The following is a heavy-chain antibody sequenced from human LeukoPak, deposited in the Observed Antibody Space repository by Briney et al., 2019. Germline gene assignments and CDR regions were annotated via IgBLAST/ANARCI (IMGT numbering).Heavy chain of an antibody. D-gene: IGHD3-3*01. Sequence: PGGSLRLSCAASGFTFSSYSMKWLRQAPGKGLEGVSSISSSRSYIYYADSVKGRFTISRDNAKNSLYLQMNSLRAEDTAVYYCARGLGDFWSGYYLSSLYGMAVWGQGTTVTVSS. J-gene: IGHJ6*02. CDR1: GFTFSSYS. CDR3: ARGLGDFWSGYYLSSLYGMAV. CDR2: ISSSRSYI. V-gene: IGHV3-21*01.